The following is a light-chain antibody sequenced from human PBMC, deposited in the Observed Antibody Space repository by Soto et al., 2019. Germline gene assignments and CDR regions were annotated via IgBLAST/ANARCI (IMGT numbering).Light chain of an antibody. J-gene: IGKJ2*01. CDR1: QSVGSGY. Sequence: EIVLTQSPGTLSLSPGERATLSCRASQSVGSGYLAWYQQKPGQAPRLLIYGASNRATGIPDRFSGSGSGSDITLTISSLGPEDYAVEYYQRYRTSPPMHTFGQGTKLEIK. CDR3: QRYRTSPPMHT. V-gene: IGKV3-20*01. CDR2: GAS.